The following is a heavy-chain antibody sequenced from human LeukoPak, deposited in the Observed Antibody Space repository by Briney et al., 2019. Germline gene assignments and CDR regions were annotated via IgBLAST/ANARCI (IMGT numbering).Heavy chain of an antibody. Sequence: GGSLRLSCAASGITIRNYGMTWVRQAPGRGLQWVSRINNSGTRTFYEDSVRGRFTISRDDSKNTIYLQMNSLRAEDTAICYCAKDPLGGDETDYWGQGTLVTVSS. CDR1: GITIRNYG. CDR3: AKDPLGGDETDY. J-gene: IGHJ4*02. D-gene: IGHD3-16*01. V-gene: IGHV3-23*05. CDR2: INNSGTRT.